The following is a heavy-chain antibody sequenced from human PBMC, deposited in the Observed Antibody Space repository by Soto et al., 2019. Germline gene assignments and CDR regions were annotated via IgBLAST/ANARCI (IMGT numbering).Heavy chain of an antibody. CDR1: GYTFTSYG. D-gene: IGHD1-26*01. V-gene: IGHV1-18*01. Sequence: ASVKVSCKASGYTFTSYGISWVRQAPGQGLEWMGWISAYNGNTNYAQKLQGRVTMTTDTSTSTAYMELRSLRSDDTAVYYCGGETAVGIMGWFAPWGRGPLVPVSS. J-gene: IGHJ5*02. CDR2: ISAYNGNT. CDR3: GGETAVGIMGWFAP.